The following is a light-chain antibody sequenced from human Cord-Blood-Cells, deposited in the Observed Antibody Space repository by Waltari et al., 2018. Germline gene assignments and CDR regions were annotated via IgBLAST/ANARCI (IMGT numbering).Light chain of an antibody. CDR2: DVS. V-gene: IGLV2-14*01. Sequence: QSALTHPASVSGSPGQAIPIPATGTSSDGGGSNYFSWYQQHPGKTPKLMISDVSHRPSGVSNRFSGSKSGNTASLTISGLQAEDEADYYCSSYTSSSTYVFGTGTKVTVL. CDR1: SSDGGGSNY. CDR3: SSYTSSSTYV. J-gene: IGLJ1*01.